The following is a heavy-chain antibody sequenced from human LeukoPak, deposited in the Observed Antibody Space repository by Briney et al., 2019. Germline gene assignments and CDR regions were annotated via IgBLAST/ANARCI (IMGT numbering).Heavy chain of an antibody. J-gene: IGHJ4*02. Sequence: ASVKASCKASGGTFSSYTISWVRQAPGQGLEWMGRIIPILGIANYAQKFQGRVTITADKSTSTAYMELSSLRSEDTAVYYCARDRDTAMATYYFDYWGQGTLVTVSS. V-gene: IGHV1-69*04. CDR3: ARDRDTAMATYYFDY. CDR1: GGTFSSYT. D-gene: IGHD5-18*01. CDR2: IIPILGIA.